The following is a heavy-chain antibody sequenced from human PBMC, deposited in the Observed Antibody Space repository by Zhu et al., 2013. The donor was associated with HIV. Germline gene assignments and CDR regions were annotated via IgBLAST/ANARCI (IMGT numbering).Heavy chain of an antibody. CDR1: GFTFSSYS. CDR3: ATSIRLNYYYGMDV. CDR2: ISSSSSYI. J-gene: IGHJ6*02. D-gene: IGHD6-6*01. Sequence: EVQLVESGGGLVKPGGSLRLSCAASGFTFSSYSMNWVRQAPGKGLEWVSSISSSSSYIYYADSVKGRFTISRDNAKNSLYLQMNSLRAEDTAVYYCATSIRLNYYYGMDVWGQGTTVTVSS. V-gene: IGHV3-21*01.